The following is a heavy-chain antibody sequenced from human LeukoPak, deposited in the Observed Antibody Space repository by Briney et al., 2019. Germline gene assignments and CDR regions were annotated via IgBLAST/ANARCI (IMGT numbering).Heavy chain of an antibody. Sequence: GGSLRLSCAASGFTFSSYSMNWVRQAPGKGLEWVSSISSSSSCIYYADSVKGRFTISRDNAKNSLYLQMNSLRAEDTAVYYCAKDSRYCSTNSCSDFDYWGQGTLVTVSS. D-gene: IGHD2-2*01. J-gene: IGHJ4*02. CDR2: ISSSSSCI. V-gene: IGHV3-21*01. CDR1: GFTFSSYS. CDR3: AKDSRYCSTNSCSDFDY.